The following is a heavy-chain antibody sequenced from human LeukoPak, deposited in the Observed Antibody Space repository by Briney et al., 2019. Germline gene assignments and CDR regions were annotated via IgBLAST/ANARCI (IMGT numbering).Heavy chain of an antibody. V-gene: IGHV3-7*01. J-gene: IGHJ4*02. CDR3: ARGPNSNWSGLDF. D-gene: IGHD6-6*01. Sequence: PGGSLRLSCAASGFTFNNYWMTWFRQAPGKGLEWVANIKQDGTEIFYVDSVRGRFIISRDNAKNTLYLQVNNLRAEDTAVYYCARGPNSNWSGLDFWGQGTLLTVSS. CDR1: GFTFNNYW. CDR2: IKQDGTEI.